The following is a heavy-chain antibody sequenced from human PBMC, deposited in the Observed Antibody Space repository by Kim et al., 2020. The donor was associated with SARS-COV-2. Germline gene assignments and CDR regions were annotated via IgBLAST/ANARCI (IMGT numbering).Heavy chain of an antibody. D-gene: IGHD1-26*01. CDR2: ISSSSSYI. CDR1: GFTFSNYA. J-gene: IGHJ3*02. CDR3: ARDPGGAGTFDI. V-gene: IGHV3-21*01. Sequence: GGSLRLSCAASGFTFSNYAMSWVRQAPGKGLEWVSSISSSSSYIYYADSVKGRFTISRDNAKNSLYLQMNSLRAEDTAVYYCARDPGGAGTFDIWGQGTMVTVSS.